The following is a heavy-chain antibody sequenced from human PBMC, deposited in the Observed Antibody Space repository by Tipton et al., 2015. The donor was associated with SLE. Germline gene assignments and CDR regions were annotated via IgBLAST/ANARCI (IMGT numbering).Heavy chain of an antibody. Sequence: LRLSCTVSGGSISSHYWNWIRQPPGKGLEWIGYIYYSGSTNYDPSLKSRVTISLDTSNNQFSLRLSSVTAADTAVYFCASTTAGYSSSCPRPFDIWGQGTAVTVSS. CDR2: IYYSGST. J-gene: IGHJ3*02. CDR1: GGSISSHY. CDR3: ASTTAGYSSSCPRPFDI. V-gene: IGHV4-59*11. D-gene: IGHD2-2*01.